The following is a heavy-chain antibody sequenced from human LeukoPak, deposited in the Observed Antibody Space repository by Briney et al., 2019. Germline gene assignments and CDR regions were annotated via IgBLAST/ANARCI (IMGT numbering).Heavy chain of an antibody. J-gene: IGHJ6*02. V-gene: IGHV3-48*01. D-gene: IGHD6-13*01. Sequence: GGSLRLSWSASGFTFSSYSMNWVRQAPGKGLEWVSYISSSSSTIYYADSVKGRFTISRDNAKNTLYLQMHSLRAEDTAVYYCAKCLYSSSFYGMDVWGQGTTVTVSS. CDR1: GFTFSSYS. CDR3: AKCLYSSSFYGMDV. CDR2: ISSSSSTI.